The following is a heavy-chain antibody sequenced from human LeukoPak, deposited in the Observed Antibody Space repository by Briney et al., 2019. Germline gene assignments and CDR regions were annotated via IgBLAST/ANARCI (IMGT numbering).Heavy chain of an antibody. CDR3: AREQRATVFDYYGMDV. CDR1: GGSFSGYY. D-gene: IGHD4-17*01. J-gene: IGHJ6*02. Sequence: PSETLSLTCAVYGGSFSGYYWSWIRQPPGKGLEWIGYIYYSGSTNYNPSLKSRVTISVDTSKNQFSLKLSSVTAADTAVYYCAREQRATVFDYYGMDVWGQGTTVTVSS. V-gene: IGHV4-59*01. CDR2: IYYSGST.